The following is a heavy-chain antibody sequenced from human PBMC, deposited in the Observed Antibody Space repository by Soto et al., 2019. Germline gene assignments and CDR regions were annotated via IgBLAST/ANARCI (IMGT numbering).Heavy chain of an antibody. J-gene: IGHJ6*02. CDR2: ISGSGGST. V-gene: IGHV3-23*01. CDR1: GFTFSSYA. Sequence: PGGSLRLSCAASGFTFSSYAMSWVRQAPGKGLEWVSAISGSGGSTYYADSVKGRFTISRDNSKNTLYLQMNSLRAEDTAVYYCAKDRVTYYDFWSGYLVYYGMDVWGQGTTVTVSS. D-gene: IGHD3-3*01. CDR3: AKDRVTYYDFWSGYLVYYGMDV.